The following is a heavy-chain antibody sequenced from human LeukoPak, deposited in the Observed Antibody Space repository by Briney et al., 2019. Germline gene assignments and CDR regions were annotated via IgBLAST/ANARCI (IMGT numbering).Heavy chain of an antibody. D-gene: IGHD3-16*01. V-gene: IGHV1-18*01. CDR3: ARPVMGAYFYYHMDV. J-gene: IGHJ6*03. Sequence: GASVKVSCKASDNTFPMYGITWVRQAPGQGLEWMGWISTYNGNTQYAQKLQGRVTLTTDTSTTTAYMELRSLRSNDTAVYYCARPVMGAYFYYHMDVWGKGTTVTVSS. CDR2: ISTYNGNT. CDR1: DNTFPMYG.